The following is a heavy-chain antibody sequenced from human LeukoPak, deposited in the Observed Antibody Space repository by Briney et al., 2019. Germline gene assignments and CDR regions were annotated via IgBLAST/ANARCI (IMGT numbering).Heavy chain of an antibody. D-gene: IGHD4-11*01. CDR2: INHSGST. V-gene: IGHV4-34*01. CDR3: ATMTTVTNMFDG. CDR1: GGSFSGYY. J-gene: IGHJ4*02. Sequence: PSETLSLTCTVYGGSFSGYYWSRIRQPPGKGLEWIGEINHSGSTKYKPSLKSRATISVDTSKNQFSLKLSSVTAADTAVYYCATMTTVTNMFDGWGQGTLVTVSS.